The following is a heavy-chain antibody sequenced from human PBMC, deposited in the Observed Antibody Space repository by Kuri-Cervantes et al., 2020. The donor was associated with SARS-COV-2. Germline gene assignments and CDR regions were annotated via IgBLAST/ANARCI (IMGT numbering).Heavy chain of an antibody. CDR1: GFTFSTYA. CDR3: ARQGGRAIYFDY. D-gene: IGHD6-25*01. V-gene: IGHV3-30-3*01. J-gene: IGHJ4*02. Sequence: GESLKISCAASGFTFSTYAMHWVRQAPGKGLEWVAVISYDGSNKNYADSVKGRFTISRDNSKNTLYLQMNSLRAEDTAVYYCARQGGRAIYFDYWGQGTLVTVSS. CDR2: ISYDGSNK.